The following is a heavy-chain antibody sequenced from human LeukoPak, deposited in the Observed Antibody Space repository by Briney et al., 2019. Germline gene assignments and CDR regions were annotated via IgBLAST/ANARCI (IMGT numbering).Heavy chain of an antibody. CDR3: AKDLPTYCGGDCYSDY. CDR1: GFTFSSYS. Sequence: GGSLRLSCAASGFTFSSYSMNWVRQAPGKGLEWVSYISSSSSTIYYADSVKGRFTISRDNAKNSLYLQMNSLRAEDTAVYYCAKDLPTYCGGDCYSDYWGQGTLVAVSS. V-gene: IGHV3-48*01. CDR2: ISSSSSTI. D-gene: IGHD2-21*02. J-gene: IGHJ4*02.